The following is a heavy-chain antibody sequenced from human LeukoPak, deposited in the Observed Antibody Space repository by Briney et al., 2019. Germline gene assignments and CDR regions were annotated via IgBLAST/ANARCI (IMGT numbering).Heavy chain of an antibody. D-gene: IGHD3-22*01. CDR3: AKDRSYDSSGPKFDL. CDR1: GFTFSDYY. V-gene: IGHV3-30*02. CDR2: IRYDGSNK. J-gene: IGHJ2*01. Sequence: PGGSLRLSCAASGFTFSDYYMSWIRQAPGKWLEWVAFIRYDGSNKYYADSVKGRFTISRDNSKNTLYLQMNSLRAEDTAVYYCAKDRSYDSSGPKFDLWGRGTLVTVSS.